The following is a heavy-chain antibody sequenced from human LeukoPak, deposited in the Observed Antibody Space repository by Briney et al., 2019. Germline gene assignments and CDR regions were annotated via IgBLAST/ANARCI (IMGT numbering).Heavy chain of an antibody. CDR2: ISAYNGNT. CDR1: GYTFTSYG. Sequence: ASVTVSCTTSGYTFTSYGVSWVRQAPGQGLEWMGWISAYNGNTDYAQKLQGRVTMTTDTSTSTAYMDLRSLRSDDTAVYYCARLVAGTYFDYWGQGTLVTVSS. J-gene: IGHJ4*02. CDR3: ARLVAGTYFDY. D-gene: IGHD6-19*01. V-gene: IGHV1-18*01.